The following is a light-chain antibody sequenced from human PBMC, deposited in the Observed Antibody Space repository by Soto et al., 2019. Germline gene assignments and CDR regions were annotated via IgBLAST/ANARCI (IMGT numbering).Light chain of an antibody. Sequence: DIQMTQSPSTLSASVGDRVTITCRASRSISSWLAWYQQKPGKAPKLLIYDASSLESGVPSRFSGSGSGTEFTLTISSLQPDDFATYYCQQYSSYWGTFGQGTKVDIK. CDR1: RSISSW. CDR3: QQYSSYWGT. V-gene: IGKV1-5*01. CDR2: DAS. J-gene: IGKJ1*01.